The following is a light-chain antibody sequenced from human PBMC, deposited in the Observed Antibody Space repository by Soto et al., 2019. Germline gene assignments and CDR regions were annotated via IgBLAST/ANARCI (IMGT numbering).Light chain of an antibody. CDR2: DVS. J-gene: IGLJ1*01. V-gene: IGLV2-11*01. Sequence: QSMLTQPRAVSGSSGQSLIISCTRTMNDVRSYNYVAWYQQHPGKAPTLMIYDVSSRRSGGPDRFSGSKSGSTASRTSSGLQAEDEADYCCCSYAGSYTYVFGTGTKVTVL. CDR3: CSYAGSYTYV. CDR1: MNDVRSYNY.